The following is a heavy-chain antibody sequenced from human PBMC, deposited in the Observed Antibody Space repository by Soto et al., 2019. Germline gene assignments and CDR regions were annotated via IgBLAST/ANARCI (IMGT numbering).Heavy chain of an antibody. D-gene: IGHD3-22*01. J-gene: IGHJ6*02. CDR3: AMESTMIGGHRRSMDV. Sequence: SETLSLTCTVSGGSISSGGYYWSWIRQHPGKGLEWIGYIYYSGSTYYNPSLKSRVTISVDTSKNQFSLKLSSVTAADTAVYYCAMESTMIGGHRRSMDVWGQGTTVTVSS. V-gene: IGHV4-31*03. CDR2: IYYSGST. CDR1: GGSISSGGYY.